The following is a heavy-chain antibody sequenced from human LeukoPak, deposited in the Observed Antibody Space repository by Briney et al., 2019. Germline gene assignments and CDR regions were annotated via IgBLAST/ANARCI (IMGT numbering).Heavy chain of an antibody. J-gene: IGHJ4*02. CDR3: ARSGAYGSGSYYIRY. Sequence: GASVKVSCKASGYSFTSFGISLVRQAPGQGLEWMGWISGHNGNTDYAQKFQGRVTMTTDTSTSTAYMELRSLRSDDTAMYYCARSGAYGSGSYYIRYWGQGTLVTVSS. CDR2: ISGHNGNT. D-gene: IGHD3-10*01. V-gene: IGHV1-18*01. CDR1: GYSFTSFG.